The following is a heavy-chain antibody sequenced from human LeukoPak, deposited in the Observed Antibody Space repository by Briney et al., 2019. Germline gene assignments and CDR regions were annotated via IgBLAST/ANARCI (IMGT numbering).Heavy chain of an antibody. D-gene: IGHD1-26*01. CDR1: GFTFSDYY. Sequence: GGSLRLSCAASGFTFSDYYMSWIRQAPGKGLEWVSYINRKCISTNYSDSVKGRFTISRDNAKKSLYLQMNSLRAEDTAVYYCAREDSGKRSGMDVWGQGTTVTVSS. V-gene: IGHV3-11*05. CDR3: AREDSGKRSGMDV. CDR2: INRKCIST. J-gene: IGHJ6*02.